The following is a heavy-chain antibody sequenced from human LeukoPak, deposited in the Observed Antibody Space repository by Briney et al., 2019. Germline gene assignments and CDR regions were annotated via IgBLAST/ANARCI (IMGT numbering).Heavy chain of an antibody. J-gene: IGHJ4*02. D-gene: IGHD2-21*02. CDR3: ARVTRWAGLDF. CDR2: IYYSGST. V-gene: IGHV4-30-4*01. Sequence: SQTLSRTCNVSGGSISSGDKYWSWIRQPPGKGLEWIGYIYYSGSTYYNPSLKSRLTISVDTSENQFSLHLTSVTAADTAVYFCARVTRWAGLDFWGQGTLATVSS. CDR1: GGSISSGDKY.